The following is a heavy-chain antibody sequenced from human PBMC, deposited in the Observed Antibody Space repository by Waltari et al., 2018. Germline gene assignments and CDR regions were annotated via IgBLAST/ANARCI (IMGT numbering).Heavy chain of an antibody. V-gene: IGHV1-8*01. J-gene: IGHJ6*03. Sequence: GQSGAEVKKPGASVKVSCKASGYTFTSYDINWVRQATGQGLEWMGWMNPNSGNTGYAQKFQGRVTMTRNTSISTAYMELSSLRSEDTAVYYCARGTRYDFWSGYYPYYYYYMDVWGKGTTVTVSS. CDR1: GYTFTSYD. CDR2: MNPNSGNT. CDR3: ARGTRYDFWSGYYPYYYYYMDV. D-gene: IGHD3-3*01.